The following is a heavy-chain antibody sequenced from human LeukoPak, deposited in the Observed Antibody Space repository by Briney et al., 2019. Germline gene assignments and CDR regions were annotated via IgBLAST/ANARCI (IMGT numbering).Heavy chain of an antibody. V-gene: IGHV4-59*01. CDR1: GGSIGSYY. Sequence: SETLSLTCTVSGGSIGSYYWSWIRQPPGKGLEWIGYIYYSGSTNYNPSLKSRVTISVDTSKNQFSLKLSSVTAADTAVYYCARGDVAYYYGMDVWGQGTTVTVSS. D-gene: IGHD3-16*01. CDR3: ARGDVAYYYGMDV. J-gene: IGHJ6*02. CDR2: IYYSGST.